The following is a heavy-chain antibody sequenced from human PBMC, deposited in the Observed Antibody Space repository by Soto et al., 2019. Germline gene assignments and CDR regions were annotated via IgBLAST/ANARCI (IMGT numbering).Heavy chain of an antibody. V-gene: IGHV2-5*02. Sequence: QITLKESGPTLVKPTQTLTLTCTFSGFSLSTSEVGVGWLRQPPGKALEWLALIYWDDDKRYSPSLKSRLTITKXXSXNXXVLTMTNMDPVDTATYYCARRPEWRGAARLNWFDPWGQGTLVTVSS. CDR1: GFSLSTSEVG. CDR3: ARRPEWRGAARLNWFDP. CDR2: IYWDDDK. J-gene: IGHJ5*02. D-gene: IGHD6-6*01.